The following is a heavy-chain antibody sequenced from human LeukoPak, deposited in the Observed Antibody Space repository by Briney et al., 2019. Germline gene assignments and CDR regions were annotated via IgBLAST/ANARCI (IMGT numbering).Heavy chain of an antibody. J-gene: IGHJ4*02. CDR1: GFTFSSYS. Sequence: PGGSLRLSCAASGFTFSSYSMNWVRQAPGKGLEWVSSISSSSSYIYYADSVKGRFTISRDNAKNSLYLQMNSLRAEDTAVYYCARAYDHPVLRFLEWSPEDYWGQGTLVTVSS. V-gene: IGHV3-21*01. D-gene: IGHD3-3*01. CDR2: ISSSSSYI. CDR3: ARAYDHPVLRFLEWSPEDY.